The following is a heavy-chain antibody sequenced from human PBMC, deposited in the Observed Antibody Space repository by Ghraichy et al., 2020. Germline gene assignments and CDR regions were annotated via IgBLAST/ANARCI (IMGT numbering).Heavy chain of an antibody. D-gene: IGHD6-13*01. V-gene: IGHV2-5*01. CDR2: IYWNDDK. Sequence: SGPTLVKPTQTLTLTCTFSGFSLSTSGVGVGWIRQPPGKALEWLALIYWNDDKRYSPSLKSSLTIPKDTSKNQVVLTMTNMDPVDTATYYCAPSFIAAAGTGWFDPWGQGTLVTVSS. CDR1: GFSLSTSGVG. J-gene: IGHJ5*02. CDR3: APSFIAAAGTGWFDP.